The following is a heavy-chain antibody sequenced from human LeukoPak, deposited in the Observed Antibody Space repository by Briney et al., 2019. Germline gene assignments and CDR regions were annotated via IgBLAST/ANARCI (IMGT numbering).Heavy chain of an antibody. CDR2: IYTSGST. CDR1: GFTFSSYA. D-gene: IGHD6-13*01. Sequence: GSLRLSCAASGFTFSSYAMSWIRQPAGKGLEWIGRIYTSGSTNYNPSLKSRVTISVDTSKNQFSLKLSSVTAADTAVYYCARWGEIAAAGTEFDYWGQGTLVTVSS. J-gene: IGHJ4*02. V-gene: IGHV4-4*07. CDR3: ARWGEIAAAGTEFDY.